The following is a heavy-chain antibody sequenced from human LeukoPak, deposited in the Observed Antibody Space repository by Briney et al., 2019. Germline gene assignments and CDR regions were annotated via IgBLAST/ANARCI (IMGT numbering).Heavy chain of an antibody. D-gene: IGHD1-1*01. CDR3: ARDLGTGTDAFDI. Sequence: SETLSLTCAVYGGSFSGYYWSWIRQPPGKGLEWIGEINHSGSTNYNPSLKSRVTISVDTSKNQFSLKLSSVTAADTAVYYCARDLGTGTDAFDIWGQGTMVTVSS. CDR2: INHSGST. CDR1: GGSFSGYY. V-gene: IGHV4-34*01. J-gene: IGHJ3*02.